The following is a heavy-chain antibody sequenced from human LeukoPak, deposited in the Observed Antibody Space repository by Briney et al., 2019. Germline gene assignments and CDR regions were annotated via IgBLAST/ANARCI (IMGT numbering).Heavy chain of an antibody. CDR2: ISYDGSNK. J-gene: IGHJ5*02. CDR1: GFTFSSYA. Sequence: GGSLRLSCAASGFTFSSYAMHWVRQAPGKGLEWVAVISYDGSNKYYADSVKGRFTISRDNSKNTLYLQMNSLRAEDTAVYYCARDRVTTGFTFDPWGQGTLVTVSS. CDR3: ARDRVTTGFTFDP. D-gene: IGHD4-4*01. V-gene: IGHV3-30-3*01.